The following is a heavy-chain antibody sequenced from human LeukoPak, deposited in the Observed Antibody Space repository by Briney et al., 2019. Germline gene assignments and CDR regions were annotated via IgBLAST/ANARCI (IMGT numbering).Heavy chain of an antibody. CDR1: GGSISSSSYY. CDR3: ARDRRALGYCSGGSCLRYYYYYMDV. Sequence: SETLSLTCTVSGGSISSSSYYWGWIRQPPGKGLEWIGSIYYSGSTYYNPSLKSRVTISVDTSKNQLSLKLSSVTAADTAVYYCARDRRALGYCSGGSCLRYYYYYMDVWGKGTTVTVSS. CDR2: IYYSGST. J-gene: IGHJ6*03. V-gene: IGHV4-39*07. D-gene: IGHD2-15*01.